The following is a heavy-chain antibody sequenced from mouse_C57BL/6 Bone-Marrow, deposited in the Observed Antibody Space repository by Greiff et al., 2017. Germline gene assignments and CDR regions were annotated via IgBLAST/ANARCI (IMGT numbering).Heavy chain of an antibody. CDR1: GYTFTDYY. V-gene: IGHV1-76*01. D-gene: IGHD2-2*01. CDR2: IYPGSGNT. CDR3: ARGYPWYFDV. Sequence: LVESGAELVRPGASVKLSCKASGYTFTDYYINWVKQRPGQGLEWIARIYPGSGNTYYNEKFKGKATLTAEKSSSTAYMQLSSLTSEDSAVYYCARGYPWYFDVWGTGTTVTVSS. J-gene: IGHJ1*03.